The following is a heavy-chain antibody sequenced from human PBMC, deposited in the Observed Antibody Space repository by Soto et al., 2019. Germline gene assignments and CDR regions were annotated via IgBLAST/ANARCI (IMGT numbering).Heavy chain of an antibody. CDR2: IGTAGDT. Sequence: GGSLRLSCAASGFTFSSYDMHWVRQATGKGLEWVSAIGTAGDTYYPGSVKGRFTISRENAKNSLYLQMNSLRAGDTAVYYCERVGAYSGMDVWGQGTTVTVS. CDR1: GFTFSSYD. CDR3: ERVGAYSGMDV. J-gene: IGHJ6*02. V-gene: IGHV3-13*01.